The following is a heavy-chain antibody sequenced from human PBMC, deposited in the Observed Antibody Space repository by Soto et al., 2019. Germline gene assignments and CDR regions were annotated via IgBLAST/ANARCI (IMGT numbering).Heavy chain of an antibody. CDR1: GGSISSYY. J-gene: IGHJ6*03. D-gene: IGHD3-9*01. Sequence: SETLSVTCTVSGGSISSYYWSSIRQPPGKGLEWIGYIYYSGSTNYNPSHKSRVTISVDTSKNQFSLKLSSVTAADTAVYYCAIQPFVFLSGQAYYYYYSMGVSRKGTTVTVSS. V-gene: IGHV4-59*01. CDR3: AIQPFVFLSGQAYYYYYSMGV. CDR2: IYYSGST.